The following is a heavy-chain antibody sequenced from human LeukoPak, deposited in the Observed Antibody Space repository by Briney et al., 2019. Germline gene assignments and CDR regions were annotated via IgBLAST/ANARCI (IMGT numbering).Heavy chain of an antibody. Sequence: AGGSPRLSCAASGFTFSTYWMHWVRQAPGEGLVWVSFINSDGSGTGYADSVKGRFTVSRDNAKNTLYLQMNSLRVEDTAVYYCSYGSGREGYMDVWGKGTTVTVSS. D-gene: IGHD3-10*01. CDR3: SYGSGREGYMDV. CDR1: GFTFSTYW. V-gene: IGHV3-74*01. CDR2: INSDGSGT. J-gene: IGHJ6*03.